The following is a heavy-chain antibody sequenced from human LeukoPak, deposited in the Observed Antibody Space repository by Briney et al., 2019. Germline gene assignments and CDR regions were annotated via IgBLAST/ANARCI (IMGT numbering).Heavy chain of an antibody. V-gene: IGHV3-66*01. Sequence: GGSLRLSCAASGFTVATTYMNWVRQPPGKGLEWVASLYSDDGGAYYADSVRDRFTVSRDNSKNTLYLQMNSLRAEDTAVYFCTTGHYSNILGGQGTLVTVSS. CDR1: GFTVATTY. CDR3: TTGHYSNIL. D-gene: IGHD2-2*01. J-gene: IGHJ4*02. CDR2: LYSDDGGA.